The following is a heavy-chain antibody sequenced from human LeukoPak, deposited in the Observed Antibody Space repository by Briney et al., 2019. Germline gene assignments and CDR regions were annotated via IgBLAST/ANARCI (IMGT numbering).Heavy chain of an antibody. Sequence: GGSLRLSCAASGFTFSGYSLTWVRQAPGKGLEWVSSISNTGSYTYYLDSVKGRFTISRDNAKNSTFLQMNSLRAEDTAVYYCGRGGSDASVAGKGVSWGQGTLVTVSS. J-gene: IGHJ5*02. V-gene: IGHV3-21*01. CDR2: ISNTGSYT. CDR1: GFTFSGYS. D-gene: IGHD6-19*01. CDR3: GRGGSDASVAGKGVS.